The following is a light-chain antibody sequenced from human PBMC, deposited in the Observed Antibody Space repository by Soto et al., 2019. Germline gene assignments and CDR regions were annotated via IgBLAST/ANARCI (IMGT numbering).Light chain of an antibody. J-gene: IGKJ1*01. CDR1: QSVSSK. CDR2: DAS. V-gene: IGKV3-15*01. Sequence: VMTQSPVTPSVSPGEKAPLSRRASQSVSSKLAWYQQKPGQGPRLLIFDASSRATGIPARFSGSGSGTDFALIISSLQSEDFAVYFCQQYDAWPPSFGQGTKVDIK. CDR3: QQYDAWPPS.